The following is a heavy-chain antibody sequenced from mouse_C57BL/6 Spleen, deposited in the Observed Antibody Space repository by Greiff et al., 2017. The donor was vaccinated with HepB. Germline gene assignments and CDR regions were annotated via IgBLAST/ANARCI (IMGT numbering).Heavy chain of an antibody. V-gene: IGHV1-22*01. J-gene: IGHJ2*01. CDR2: INPNNGGT. D-gene: IGHD3-2*02. CDR1: GYTFTDYN. CDR3: AVDSSGYVDY. Sequence: DVQLQESGPELVKPGASVKMSCKASGYTFTDYNMHWVKQSHGKSLEWIGYINPNNGGTSYNQKFKGKATLTVNKSSSTAYMELRSLTSEDSAVYYCAVDSSGYVDYWGQGTTLTVSS.